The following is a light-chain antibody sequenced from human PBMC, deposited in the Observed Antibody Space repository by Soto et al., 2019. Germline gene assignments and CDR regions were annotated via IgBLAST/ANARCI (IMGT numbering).Light chain of an antibody. CDR1: QSINSE. Sequence: IVMTKSPATLSLSPGERAALSCRASQSINSELAWYQQKPGQPPRLLIYGASTRATGVPARFTGSESGSEITLTISGLQSEDFAVYYCQQGHNSPLTFGQGTRLEI. CDR3: QQGHNSPLT. V-gene: IGKV3-15*01. J-gene: IGKJ2*01. CDR2: GAS.